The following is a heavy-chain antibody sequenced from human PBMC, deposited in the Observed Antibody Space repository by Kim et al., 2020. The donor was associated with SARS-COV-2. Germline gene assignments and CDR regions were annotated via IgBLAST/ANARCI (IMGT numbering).Heavy chain of an antibody. J-gene: IGHJ5*02. CDR1: GGSFSGYS. V-gene: IGHV4-34*01. CDR2: INHRGSA. CDR3: ARGPMRGWFDP. Sequence: SETLSLTCAVYGGSFSGYSWNWIRQSPGKGLEWIGEINHRGSANYSPSLKSRVTISVDTSKNQFSLKQSSVIAADTAMYYCARGPMRGWFDPWGQGTLV.